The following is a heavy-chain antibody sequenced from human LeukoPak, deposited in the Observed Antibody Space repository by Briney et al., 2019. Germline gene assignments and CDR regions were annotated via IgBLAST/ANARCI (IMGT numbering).Heavy chain of an antibody. Sequence: PGGSLRLSCAASGFTFSSYAMSWVRQAPGKGLEWVSAISGSGGSTYYADSVKGRFTISRDNSKNTLYLQMNSLRAEDTAVYYCANSPSPQPISSGYPWNAFDIWGQGTMVTVSS. D-gene: IGHD3-22*01. CDR2: ISGSGGST. CDR1: GFTFSSYA. CDR3: ANSPSPQPISSGYPWNAFDI. V-gene: IGHV3-23*01. J-gene: IGHJ3*02.